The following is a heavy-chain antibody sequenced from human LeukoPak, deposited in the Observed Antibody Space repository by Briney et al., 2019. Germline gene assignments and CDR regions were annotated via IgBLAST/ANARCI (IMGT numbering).Heavy chain of an antibody. Sequence: ASVKVSCKASGYTFTGYYMHWVRQAPGQGLEWMGIINPSGGSTSYAQKFQGRVTMTRDTSTSTVYMELSSLRSEDTAVYYCARETFPNYYYYGMDVWGQGTTVTVSS. CDR3: ARETFPNYYYYGMDV. D-gene: IGHD2-21*01. CDR1: GYTFTGYY. J-gene: IGHJ6*02. V-gene: IGHV1-46*01. CDR2: INPSGGST.